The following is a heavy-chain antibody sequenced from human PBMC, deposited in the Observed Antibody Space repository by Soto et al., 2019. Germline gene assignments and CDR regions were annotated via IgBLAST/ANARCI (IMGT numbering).Heavy chain of an antibody. CDR1: VYSFTSYW. V-gene: IGHV5-10-1*01. CDR3: ARDRSSWTSLKYYYSYGMDV. D-gene: IGHD6-13*01. J-gene: IGHJ6*02. CDR2: IDPSDSYT. Sequence: GESMKISCKGSVYSFTSYWISWVRQMPGKGLEWMGRIDPSDSYTNYSPSFQGHVTISADKSISTAYLQWSSLKASDTAMYYCARDRSSWTSLKYYYSYGMDVWGQGTTVTV.